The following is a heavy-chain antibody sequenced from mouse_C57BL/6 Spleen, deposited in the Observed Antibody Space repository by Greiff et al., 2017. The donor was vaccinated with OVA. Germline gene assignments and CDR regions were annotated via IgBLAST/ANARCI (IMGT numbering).Heavy chain of an antibody. J-gene: IGHJ2*01. Sequence: VQLQQSGAELVKPGASVKLSCTASGFNIKDYYMHWVKQRTEQGLEWIGRIDPEDGATKYAPKFQGKATITADTSSNTAYLQLSRLTSEDTAVYYCARSGDGYPFDYWGQGTTLTVSS. CDR3: ARSGDGYPFDY. V-gene: IGHV14-2*01. CDR1: GFNIKDYY. D-gene: IGHD2-3*01. CDR2: IDPEDGAT.